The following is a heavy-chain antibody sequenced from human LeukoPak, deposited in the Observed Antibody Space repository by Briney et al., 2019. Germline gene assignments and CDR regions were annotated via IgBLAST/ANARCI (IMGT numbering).Heavy chain of an antibody. D-gene: IGHD3-22*01. CDR1: GFTVSSNY. CDR2: IYSGGST. Sequence: PGGSLRLSCAASGFTVSSNYMSWVRQAPGKGLEWVSVIYSGGSTYYADSVKGRFTISRDNSKNTLDLQMNSLRAEDTAVYYCARVRRSGYYGGAFDIWGQGTMVTVSS. J-gene: IGHJ3*02. CDR3: ARVRRSGYYGGAFDI. V-gene: IGHV3-66*01.